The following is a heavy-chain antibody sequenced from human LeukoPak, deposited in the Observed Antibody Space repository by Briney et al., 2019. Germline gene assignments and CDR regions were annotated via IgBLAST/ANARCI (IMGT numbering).Heavy chain of an antibody. CDR3: ARQSPIDDFWSGYSSGSDY. D-gene: IGHD3-3*01. CDR1: GGSITSNSYY. Sequence: SETLSLTCTVSGGSITSNSYYWGWICQPPGKGLEWIGSLYYTGSTYYNPSLKSRVTISVDTSKNQFSLKLNFVTAADTAVYCCARQSPIDDFWSGYSSGSDYWGQGTLVTVSS. J-gene: IGHJ4*02. CDR2: LYYTGST. V-gene: IGHV4-39*01.